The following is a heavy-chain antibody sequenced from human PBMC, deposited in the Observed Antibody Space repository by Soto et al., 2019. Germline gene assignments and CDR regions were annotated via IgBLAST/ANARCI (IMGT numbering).Heavy chain of an antibody. CDR3: AKFIVVVAATYRWFDP. V-gene: IGHV3-23*01. J-gene: IGHJ5*02. CDR2: ISGSGGST. D-gene: IGHD2-15*01. Sequence: EVQLLESGGGLVQPGGSLRLSCAASGFTFSSYDMSWVRQAPGKGLEWVSAISGSGGSTYYADSVKGRFTISRDNSKNTLYLQMNSLRAEDTAVYYCAKFIVVVAATYRWFDPWGQGTLVTVSS. CDR1: GFTFSSYD.